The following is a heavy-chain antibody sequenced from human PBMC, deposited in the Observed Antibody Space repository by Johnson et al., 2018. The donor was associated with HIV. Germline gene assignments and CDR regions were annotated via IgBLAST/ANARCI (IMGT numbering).Heavy chain of an antibody. CDR2: IRYDGSNK. J-gene: IGHJ3*02. CDR1: GFTFSSYG. Sequence: QMQLVESGGGVVQPGGSLRLSCAASGFTFSSYGMHWVLQAPGKGLEWVAFIRYDGSNKYYADSVKGRFTISRDNSKNTLYLQMNSLRAEDTAVYYCAKGVVPAAADAFDIWGQGTMVTVSS. CDR3: AKGVVPAAADAFDI. V-gene: IGHV3-30*02. D-gene: IGHD2-2*01.